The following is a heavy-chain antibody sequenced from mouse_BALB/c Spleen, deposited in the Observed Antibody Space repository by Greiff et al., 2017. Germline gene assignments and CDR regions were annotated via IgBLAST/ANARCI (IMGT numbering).Heavy chain of an antibody. V-gene: IGHV1S130*01. Sequence: QVQLQQSGSVLVRPGASVKLSCKASGYTFTSSWMHWAKQRPGQGLEWIGEIHPNSGNTNYNEKFKGKATLTVDTSSSTAYVDLSSLTSEDSAVYYCARWTKVPYAMDYWGQGTSVTVSS. CDR3: ARWTKVPYAMDY. J-gene: IGHJ4*01. CDR1: GYTFTSSW. CDR2: IHPNSGNT.